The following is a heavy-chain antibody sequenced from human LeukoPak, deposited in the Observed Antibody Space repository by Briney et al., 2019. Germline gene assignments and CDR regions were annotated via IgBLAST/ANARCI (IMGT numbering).Heavy chain of an antibody. V-gene: IGHV3-7*04. CDR2: IKQDGSDR. CDR3: ARTSTRDGYRYFDY. Sequence: GGSLRLSCAASGFTFNSYFMTWVRQTPGKGLEWVAHIKQDGSDRFYVDSVKGRFTISRDNAKNSLYLQMNSLRAEDTAVYFCARTSTRDGYRYFDYWGPGTLVTVSS. CDR1: GFTFNSYF. D-gene: IGHD5-24*01. J-gene: IGHJ4*02.